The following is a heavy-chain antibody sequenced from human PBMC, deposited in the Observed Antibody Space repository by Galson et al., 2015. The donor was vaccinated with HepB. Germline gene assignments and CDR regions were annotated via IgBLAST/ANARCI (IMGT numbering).Heavy chain of an antibody. CDR1: GFTFSSYG. D-gene: IGHD5-18*01. J-gene: IGHJ3*02. CDR2: IRYDGSNK. Sequence: SLRLSCAASGFTFSSYGMHWVRQAPGKGLEWVAFIRYDGSNKYYADSVKGRFTISRDNSKNTLYLQMNSLRAEDTAVYYCAKGYSYGSVDPTNDAFDIWGQGTMVTVSS. V-gene: IGHV3-30*02. CDR3: AKGYSYGSVDPTNDAFDI.